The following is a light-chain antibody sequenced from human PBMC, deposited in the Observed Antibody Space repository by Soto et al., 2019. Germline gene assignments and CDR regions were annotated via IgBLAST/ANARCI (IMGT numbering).Light chain of an antibody. Sequence: EIVLRQSPGTLSLSPGERATLSCRASQSVSSSYLAWYQQKPGQAPRLLIYGASSRATGISDRFSGSGSGTDFTLTISRLEPEDFAVYYCQQFSSYPLTFGGGTKVDI. CDR3: QQFSSYPLT. CDR1: QSVSSSY. V-gene: IGKV3-20*01. CDR2: GAS. J-gene: IGKJ4*01.